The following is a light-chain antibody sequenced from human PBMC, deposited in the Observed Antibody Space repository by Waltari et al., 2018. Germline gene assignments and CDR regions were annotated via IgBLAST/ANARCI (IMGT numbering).Light chain of an antibody. J-gene: IGKJ1*01. CDR2: GAS. V-gene: IGKV3-20*01. CDR3: QMYVRLPVT. Sequence: ETVLTQSPGTLSLSPGEGATLSCRASQSVGRSLVWYQQKPGQAPRLLIYGASIRATGIPDRFTGSGSGTDFSLTISRLEPEDSAVYYCQMYVRLPVTFGQGTKVEI. CDR1: QSVGRS.